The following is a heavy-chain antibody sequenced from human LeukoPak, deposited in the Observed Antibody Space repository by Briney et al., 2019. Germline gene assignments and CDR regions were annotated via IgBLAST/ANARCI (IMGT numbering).Heavy chain of an antibody. CDR3: ARDQAWWELEIDAFDI. Sequence: ASVKVSCKASGYTFTGYYMHWVRQAPGQGLEWMGWISAYNGNTNYAQKLQGRVTMTTDTSTSTAYMELRSLRSDDTAVYYCARDQAWWELEIDAFDIWGQGTMVTVSS. V-gene: IGHV1-18*04. J-gene: IGHJ3*02. D-gene: IGHD1-26*01. CDR2: ISAYNGNT. CDR1: GYTFTGYY.